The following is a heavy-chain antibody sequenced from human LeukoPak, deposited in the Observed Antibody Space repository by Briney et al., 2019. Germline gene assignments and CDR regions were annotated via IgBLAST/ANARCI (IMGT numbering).Heavy chain of an antibody. CDR2: IDYSGST. Sequence: SETLSLTCAVYGGSFSNYYWSWIRQSPGKGLEWIGEIDYSGSTNSNPSLKSRVTISIDTSRGQFSLKLSSVTAADTAVYYCAREAPISDSGSYYKSLGYWGQGTLVTVSS. CDR1: GGSFSNYY. V-gene: IGHV4-34*01. J-gene: IGHJ4*02. D-gene: IGHD3-10*01. CDR3: AREAPISDSGSYYKSLGY.